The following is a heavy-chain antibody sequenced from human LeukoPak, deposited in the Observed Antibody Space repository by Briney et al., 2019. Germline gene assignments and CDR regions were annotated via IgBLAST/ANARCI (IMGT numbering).Heavy chain of an antibody. CDR2: ISGSGGST. CDR3: AKYTYYYDSSGYYYDNDAFDI. J-gene: IGHJ3*02. V-gene: IGHV3-23*01. CDR1: GFTFSSYA. D-gene: IGHD3-22*01. Sequence: AGGSLRLSCAASGFTFSSYAMSWVRQAPGKGLEWVSAISGSGGSTYYADSVKGRFTISRDNSKNTLYLQMNSLRAEDTAVYYCAKYTYYYDSSGYYYDNDAFDIWGQGTMVTVSS.